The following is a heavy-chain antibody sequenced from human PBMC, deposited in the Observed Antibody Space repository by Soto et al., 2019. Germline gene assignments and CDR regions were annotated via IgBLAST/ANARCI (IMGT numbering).Heavy chain of an antibody. CDR2: FSYVRGT. J-gene: IGHJ1*01. V-gene: IGHV4-59*12. D-gene: IGHD3-3*02. Sequence: QVQLQESGPGLAKPSETLSLTCTVSGGSITDYYWSWIRQPPGKGLEWIGYFSYVRGTNNSPSLKGRANISGDTSKHHLSLNLSSVTSAYTAVYYCASHFRDAYTALAFWGQGTLVTVSS. CDR1: GGSITDYY. CDR3: ASHFRDAYTALAF.